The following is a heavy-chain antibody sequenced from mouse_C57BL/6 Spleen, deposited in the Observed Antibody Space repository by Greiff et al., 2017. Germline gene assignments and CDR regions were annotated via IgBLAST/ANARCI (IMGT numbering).Heavy chain of an antibody. J-gene: IGHJ2*01. CDR2: IYPGDGDT. CDR3: ARVLDGKLDY. CDR1: GYAFSSYW. V-gene: IGHV1-80*01. D-gene: IGHD2-3*01. Sequence: VKLQESGAELVKPGASVKISCKASGYAFSSYWMNWVKQRPGRGLEWIGQIYPGDGDTNYNGKFKGKATLAADKSSSTAYMQRSSLTSEDAAVYFCARVLDGKLDYWGQGTTLTVSS.